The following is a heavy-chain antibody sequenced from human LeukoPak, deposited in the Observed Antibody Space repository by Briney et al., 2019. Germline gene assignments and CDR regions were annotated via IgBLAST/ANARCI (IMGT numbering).Heavy chain of an antibody. J-gene: IGHJ5*02. CDR3: AREELGSSLGFDP. D-gene: IGHD3-16*01. CDR1: GFTFSSYA. Sequence: HPGRSLRLSCAASGFTFSSYAMHWVRQAPGKGLEWVAVISYDGSNKYYADSVKGRFTISRDNSKNTLYLQMNSLRAEDTAVYYCAREELGSSLGFDPWGQGTLVTVSS. V-gene: IGHV3-30*04. CDR2: ISYDGSNK.